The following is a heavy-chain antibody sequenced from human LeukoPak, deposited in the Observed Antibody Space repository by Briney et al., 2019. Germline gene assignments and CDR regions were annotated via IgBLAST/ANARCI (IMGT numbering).Heavy chain of an antibody. CDR1: GFTFSSYA. D-gene: IGHD3-9*01. Sequence: GGSLRLSCAASGFTFSSYAMSWVRQAPGKGLEWVSYISSSVSTIYYADSVKGRFTIARDTAKNSLYLQMNSLRAEDTAVYYCARAPHFDWLLSVYFYMDVWGKGTTVTVSS. J-gene: IGHJ6*03. CDR3: ARAPHFDWLLSVYFYMDV. V-gene: IGHV3-48*04. CDR2: ISSSVSTI.